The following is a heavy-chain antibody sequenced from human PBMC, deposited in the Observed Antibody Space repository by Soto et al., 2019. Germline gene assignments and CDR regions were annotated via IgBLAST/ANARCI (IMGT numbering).Heavy chain of an antibody. V-gene: IGHV3-49*03. J-gene: IGHJ6*02. Sequence: PGGSLRLSCTTSGFTFGDYAMSWSRQAPGKGPEWVGVIRSKAYGGTTDYAASVKGRFTISRDDSKSIAYLQMNSLKSEDTGVYYCTKFTYHSRYDYYGMDVWGHGTTVTVYS. CDR3: TKFTYHSRYDYYGMDV. D-gene: IGHD6-13*01. CDR2: IRSKAYGGTT. CDR1: GFTFGDYA.